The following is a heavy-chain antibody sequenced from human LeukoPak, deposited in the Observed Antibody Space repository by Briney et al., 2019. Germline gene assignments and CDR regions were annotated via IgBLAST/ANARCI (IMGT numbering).Heavy chain of an antibody. J-gene: IGHJ4*02. D-gene: IGHD3-10*01. V-gene: IGHV3-30*04. CDR1: GFTFSSYA. CDR2: ISYDGSNK. Sequence: GRSLRLSCAASGFTFSSYAMHWVRQAPGKGLEWVSVISYDGSNKYYADSVKGRFTISRDNSKNTLYLQMNSLRAEDTAVYYCVGDQVGRRVFGFDYWGQGTLVTVSS. CDR3: VGDQVGRRVFGFDY.